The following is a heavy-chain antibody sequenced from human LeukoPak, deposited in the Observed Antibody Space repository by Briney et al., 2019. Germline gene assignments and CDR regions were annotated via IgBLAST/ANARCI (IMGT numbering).Heavy chain of an antibody. D-gene: IGHD2-15*01. CDR1: GFTFNNAW. J-gene: IGHJ4*02. Sequence: PGGSLRLSCAASGFTFNNAWMSWVRQAPGKGVEWVGRMKSKTDGGTTEYAVPVKGRFTSPRDDSRNTLYLQMNSLKTEDTAVYYCTTEEEGYCRYWGQGSLVTVSS. CDR2: MKSKTDGGTT. V-gene: IGHV3-15*01. CDR3: TTEEEGYCRY.